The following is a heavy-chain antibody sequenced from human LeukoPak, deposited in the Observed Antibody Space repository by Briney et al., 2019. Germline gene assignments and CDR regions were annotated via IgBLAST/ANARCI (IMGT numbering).Heavy chain of an antibody. CDR2: ISSSGSTI. V-gene: IGHV3-48*03. J-gene: IGHJ3*02. CDR1: GFTFSSYE. CDR3: ARDEAVAGSGAFGI. Sequence: GGSLRLSCAASGFTFSSYEMNWVRQAPGKGLEWVSYISSSGSTIYYADSVKGRFTISRDNAKNSLYLQMNSLRAEDTAVYYCARDEAVAGSGAFGIWGQGTMVTVSS. D-gene: IGHD6-19*01.